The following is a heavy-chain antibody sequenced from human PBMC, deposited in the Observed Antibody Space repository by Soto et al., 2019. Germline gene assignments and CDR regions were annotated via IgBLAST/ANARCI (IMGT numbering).Heavy chain of an antibody. V-gene: IGHV3-74*03. CDR1: GFIFSNYW. Sequence: GGSLRLSCAASGFIFSNYWMYWVRQVPGKGLEWVSRINRDGSITTYADFVKGRFTVSRDNAKNTLYLEMNSLRAEDTVEYYCARAFRHTSGYGIDYWGRGTLVTVSS. J-gene: IGHJ4*02. CDR2: INRDGSIT. CDR3: ARAFRHTSGYGIDY. D-gene: IGHD3-9*01.